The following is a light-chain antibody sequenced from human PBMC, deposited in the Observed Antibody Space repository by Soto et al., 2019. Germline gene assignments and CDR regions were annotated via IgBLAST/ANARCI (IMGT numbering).Light chain of an antibody. CDR1: QSISGT. CDR2: GAS. Sequence: EIVLTQSPATLSVSPGERATLSCRASQSISGTLAWYQQKPGQAPRLLIYGASTRATGIPARFSGSGSGTEFTLTISSLQSEDFAVYYCQQYNSWPPLTFGGGTKVDIK. J-gene: IGKJ4*01. CDR3: QQYNSWPPLT. V-gene: IGKV3-15*01.